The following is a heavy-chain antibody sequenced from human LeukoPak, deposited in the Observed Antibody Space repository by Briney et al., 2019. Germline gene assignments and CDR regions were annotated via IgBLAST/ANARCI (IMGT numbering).Heavy chain of an antibody. V-gene: IGHV1-2*02. CDR1: GYTFTGYY. Sequence: ASVKVSCKASGYTFTGYYMHWVRQAPGQGLEWMGWINPNSGGTNYAQKFQGRVTMTRDTSISTAYMELSRRRSDDTAVYYCARDDRGYYDYIWGSYRYTGLDYWGQGTLVTVSS. CDR3: ARDDRGYYDYIWGSYRYTGLDY. J-gene: IGHJ4*02. D-gene: IGHD3-16*02. CDR2: INPNSGGT.